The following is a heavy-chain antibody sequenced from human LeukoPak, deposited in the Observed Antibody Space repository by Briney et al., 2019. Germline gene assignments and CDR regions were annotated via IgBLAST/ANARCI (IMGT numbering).Heavy chain of an antibody. CDR3: ARGLGESYYYDSSGYALFDY. V-gene: IGHV4-39*01. Sequence: TSSETLSLTCTVSGGSISSSSYYWGWIRQPPGKGLEWIGSIYYSGSTYYNPSLKSRVTISVDTSKNQFSLKLSSVTAADTAVYYCARGLGESYYYDSSGYALFDYWGQGTLVTVSS. J-gene: IGHJ4*02. D-gene: IGHD3-22*01. CDR2: IYYSGST. CDR1: GGSISSSSYY.